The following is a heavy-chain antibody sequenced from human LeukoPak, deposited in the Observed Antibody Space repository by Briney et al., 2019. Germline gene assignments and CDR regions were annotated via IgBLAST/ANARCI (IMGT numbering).Heavy chain of an antibody. Sequence: PGGSLRLSCAASGFTFSSYAMHWVRQAPGKGLEYVSVISTNGDRTYYANSVKGRFTISRDNSKNTLYLQMCSLRPEDMAVYYCARDKAAVGNDYWGLGTLVTVSS. V-gene: IGHV3-64*01. D-gene: IGHD6-13*01. CDR2: ISTNGDRT. J-gene: IGHJ4*02. CDR1: GFTFSSYA. CDR3: ARDKAAVGNDY.